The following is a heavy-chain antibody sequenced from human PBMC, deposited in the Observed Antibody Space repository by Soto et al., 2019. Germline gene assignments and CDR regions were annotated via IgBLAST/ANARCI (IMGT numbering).Heavy chain of an antibody. CDR3: ARGPRAPPPHDYGMDV. CDR2: ISGGGGTT. V-gene: IGHV3-23*01. CDR1: GFRFSSHV. J-gene: IGHJ6*02. Sequence: EVQLLESGGGLVQPGGSVRLSCAAAGFRFSSHVMNWVRQAPGKGLEWVAAISGGGGTTYYGDSVEGRFTMSRDNSKNTLYLQMNSLRADDTAVYYCARGPRAPPPHDYGMDVWGQGTTVTVSS.